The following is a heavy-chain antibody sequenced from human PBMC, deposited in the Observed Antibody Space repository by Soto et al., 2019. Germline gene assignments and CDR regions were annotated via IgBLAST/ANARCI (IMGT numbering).Heavy chain of an antibody. D-gene: IGHD2-21*01. CDR2: IYYSGST. J-gene: IGHJ6*02. Sequence: SETPSLTCPFSGCSVSRGSYCLRWLRQPPGKGLEWIGYIYYSGSTNYNPSLKSRVTISVDTSKNQFSLKLSSVTAADTAVYYCARGIAIYGMDVWGQGTTVTVSS. CDR1: GCSVSRGSYC. CDR3: ARGIAIYGMDV. V-gene: IGHV4-61*01.